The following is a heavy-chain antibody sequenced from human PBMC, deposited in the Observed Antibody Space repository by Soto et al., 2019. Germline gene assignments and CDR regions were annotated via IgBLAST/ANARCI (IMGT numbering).Heavy chain of an antibody. CDR3: ARDVVAAADWFDP. CDR2: IIPILGIA. V-gene: IGHV1-69*08. Sequence: QVQLVQSGAEVKKPGSSVKVSCKASGGTFSSYTISWVRQAPGQGLEWMGRIIPILGIANYAQKFQGRVTITADKSTSTAYMELSSLRSEDTAVYYCARDVVAAADWFDPWGQGTLVTVSS. CDR1: GGTFSSYT. J-gene: IGHJ5*02. D-gene: IGHD6-13*01.